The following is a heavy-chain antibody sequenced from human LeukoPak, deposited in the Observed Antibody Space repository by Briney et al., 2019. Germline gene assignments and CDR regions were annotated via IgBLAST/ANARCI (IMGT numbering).Heavy chain of an antibody. Sequence: SGGSLRLSCAASRFTFSSYVVTWVRQSPGKGLEWVASIKQDGSEKYYVDSVKGRFTISRDTAKTSLFLQMNSLRAEDTAVYYCARDSLINWGPGYYYVMDVWGQGTTVTVSS. CDR1: RFTFSSYV. D-gene: IGHD7-27*01. CDR3: ARDSLINWGPGYYYVMDV. CDR2: IKQDGSEK. J-gene: IGHJ6*02. V-gene: IGHV3-7*01.